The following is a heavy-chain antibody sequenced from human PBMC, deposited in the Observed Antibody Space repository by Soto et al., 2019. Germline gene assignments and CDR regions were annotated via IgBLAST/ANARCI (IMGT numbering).Heavy chain of an antibody. V-gene: IGHV3-21*01. Sequence: VQLVESGGGLVKPGGSLRLSCAASGFTFSSYSMNWVRQAPGKGLEWVSSISSSSSYIYYADSVKGRFTISRDNAKNSLYLQMNSLRAEDTAVYYCARDGSRDGYNSHEDYFDYWGQGTLVTVSS. D-gene: IGHD5-12*01. CDR3: ARDGSRDGYNSHEDYFDY. CDR1: GFTFSSYS. CDR2: ISSSSSYI. J-gene: IGHJ4*02.